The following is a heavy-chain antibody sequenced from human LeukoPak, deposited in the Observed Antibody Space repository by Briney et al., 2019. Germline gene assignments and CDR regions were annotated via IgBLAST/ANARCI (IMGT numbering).Heavy chain of an antibody. CDR2: INPNSGGT. CDR3: ARDRITIFGVVSNYMDV. CDR1: GYTFTGYY. J-gene: IGHJ6*03. D-gene: IGHD3-3*01. Sequence: ASVKVSCKASGYTFTGYYMHWVRQAPGQGLEWMGWINPNSGGTNYAQKFQGRVTMTRDTSISTAYMELSRLRSDDTAVYYCARDRITIFGVVSNYMDVWGKGTTVTVSS. V-gene: IGHV1-2*02.